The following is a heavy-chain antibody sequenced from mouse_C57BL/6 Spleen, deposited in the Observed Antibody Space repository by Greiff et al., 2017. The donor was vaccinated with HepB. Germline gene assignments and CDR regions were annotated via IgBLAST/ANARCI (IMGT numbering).Heavy chain of an antibody. Sequence: EVQVVESEGGLVQPGSSMKLSCTASGFTFSDYYMAWVRQVPEKGLEWVANINYDGSSTYYLDSLKSRFIISRDNAKNILYLQMSSLKSEDTATYYCAREEEAPHWYFDVWGTGTTVTVSS. CDR2: INYDGSST. V-gene: IGHV5-16*01. CDR3: AREEEAPHWYFDV. J-gene: IGHJ1*03. CDR1: GFTFSDYY.